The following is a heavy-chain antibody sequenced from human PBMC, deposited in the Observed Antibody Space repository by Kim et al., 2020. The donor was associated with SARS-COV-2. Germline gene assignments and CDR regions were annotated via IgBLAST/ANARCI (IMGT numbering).Heavy chain of an antibody. V-gene: IGHV1-18*01. CDR3: ARFESLDDYVWGSYRPGGMDV. J-gene: IGHJ6*02. CDR2: ISAYNGNT. CDR1: GYTFTSYG. D-gene: IGHD3-16*02. Sequence: ASVKVSCKASGYTFTSYGISWVRQAPGQGLEWMGWISAYNGNTNYAQKLQGRVTMTTDTSTSTAYMELRSLRSDDTAVYYCARFESLDDYVWGSYRPGGMDVWGQGTTVTVSS.